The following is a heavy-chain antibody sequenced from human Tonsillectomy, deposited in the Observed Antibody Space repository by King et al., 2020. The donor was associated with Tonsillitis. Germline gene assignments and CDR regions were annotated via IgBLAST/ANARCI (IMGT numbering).Heavy chain of an antibody. Sequence: QLVQSGPEVKKPGTSVKVSCKASGFTFTSSAMQWVRQARGQRLEWIGWIVVGSGNTNYAQKFQERVTITRDMSTSTAYMELSSLRSEDTAVYYCAADALFGTSWYDGEVYDYYGMDVWGQGTTVTVSS. D-gene: IGHD2-2*01. CDR2: IVVGSGNT. CDR1: GFTFTSSA. V-gene: IGHV1-58*02. CDR3: AADALFGTSWYDGEVYDYYGMDV. J-gene: IGHJ6*02.